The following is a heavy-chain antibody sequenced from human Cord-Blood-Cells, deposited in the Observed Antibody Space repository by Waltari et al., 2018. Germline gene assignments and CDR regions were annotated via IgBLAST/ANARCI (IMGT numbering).Heavy chain of an antibody. J-gene: IGHJ3*02. CDR1: GGSISSGGYS. Sequence: QLQLQESGSGLVKPSQTLSLTCAVSGGSISSGGYSWSWIRQPPGKGLEWIGYIYHSGSTSYNPSLKSRVTISVDRSKNQFSLKLSSVTAADTAVYYCARDNRGYSYGDAFDIWGQGTMVTVSS. CDR3: ARDNRGYSYGDAFDI. D-gene: IGHD5-18*01. V-gene: IGHV4-30-2*01. CDR2: IYHSGST.